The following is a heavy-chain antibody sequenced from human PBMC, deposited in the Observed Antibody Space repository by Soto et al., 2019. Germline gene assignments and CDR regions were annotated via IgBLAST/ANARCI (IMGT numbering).Heavy chain of an antibody. CDR1: GFTFGNFG. D-gene: IGHD6-13*01. V-gene: IGHV3-30*03. Sequence: QVHLVESGGGVVQPGRSLRLSCAASGFTFGNFGIHWVRQAPGKGLEWVADISSDGSRKFYADSVKSRFTISRDNSKNTLYLQMNSLRTEDTAVYFCARGCSGGTNCFYFDFWGQGILVTVSS. J-gene: IGHJ4*02. CDR2: ISSDGSRK. CDR3: ARGCSGGTNCFYFDF.